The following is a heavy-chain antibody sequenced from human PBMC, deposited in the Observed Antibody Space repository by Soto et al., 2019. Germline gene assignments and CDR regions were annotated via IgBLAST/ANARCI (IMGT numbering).Heavy chain of an antibody. CDR1: GYPFTGYY. J-gene: IGHJ2*01. D-gene: IGHD4-17*01. Sequence: ASVKVSCKASGYPFTGYYMHWVRQAPGQGLEWMGWINPNSGGTNYAQKFQGWVTMTRDTSISTAYMELSRLRSDDTAVYYCARLYGDYAWYFDLWGRGTLVTVSS. CDR2: INPNSGGT. V-gene: IGHV1-2*04. CDR3: ARLYGDYAWYFDL.